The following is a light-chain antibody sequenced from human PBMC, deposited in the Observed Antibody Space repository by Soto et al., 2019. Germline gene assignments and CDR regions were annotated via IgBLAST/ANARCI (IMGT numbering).Light chain of an antibody. CDR2: EVS. V-gene: IGLV2-14*01. CDR3: ASSTSSSTSVI. Sequence: QSALTQPASVSGSPGQSITISCTGTSSDVGGYKYVSWYQQHPDKAPKLIIFEVSNRPSGISSRFSGSKSGNTASLTISGLHEEDEADYYCASSTSSSTSVIFGRGTKLTVL. J-gene: IGLJ2*01. CDR1: SSDVGGYKY.